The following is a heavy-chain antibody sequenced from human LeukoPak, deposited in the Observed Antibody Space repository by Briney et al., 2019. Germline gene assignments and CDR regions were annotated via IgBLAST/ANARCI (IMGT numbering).Heavy chain of an antibody. J-gene: IGHJ4*02. Sequence: SETLSLTCAVYGGSFSGYYWSWIRQPPGKGLEWIGEINHSGSTNYNPSLKSRVTISVDTSKNQFSLKLSSVTAADTAVYYCARAVYSGYEDYWGQGTLVTVSS. CDR3: ARAVYSGYEDY. V-gene: IGHV4-34*01. D-gene: IGHD5-12*01. CDR1: GGSFSGYY. CDR2: INHSGST.